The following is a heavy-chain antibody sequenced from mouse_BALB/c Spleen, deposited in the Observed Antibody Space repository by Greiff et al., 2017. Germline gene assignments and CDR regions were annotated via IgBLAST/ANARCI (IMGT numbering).Heavy chain of an antibody. J-gene: IGHJ3*01. CDR1: GFTFSSYT. Sequence: EVKLMESGGGLVQPGGSLKLSCAASGFTFSSYTMSWVRQTPEKRLEWVAYISNGGGSTYYPDTVKGRFTISRDNAKNTLYLQMSSLKSEDTAMYYCARRGYRYDDWFAYWGQGTLVTVSA. CDR2: ISNGGGST. V-gene: IGHV5-12-2*01. CDR3: ARRGYRYDDWFAY. D-gene: IGHD2-14*01.